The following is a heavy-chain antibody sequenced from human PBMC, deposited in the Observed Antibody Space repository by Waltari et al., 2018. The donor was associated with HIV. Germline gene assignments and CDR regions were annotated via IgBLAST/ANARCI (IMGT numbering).Heavy chain of an antibody. CDR2: IYYSGSN. Sequence: QLQLQESGPGLVKPSETLSLTCTVSGGSISSPSYYWGWIRQPPGKGLEWIGTIYYSGSNYYNPSLKSRVTISVDTSKNQFSLKLSSVTAADTAVYYCARLRGRGGITMIVPRFDPWGQGTLVTVSS. CDR3: ARLRGRGGITMIVPRFDP. CDR1: GGSISSPSYY. D-gene: IGHD3-22*01. J-gene: IGHJ5*02. V-gene: IGHV4-39*01.